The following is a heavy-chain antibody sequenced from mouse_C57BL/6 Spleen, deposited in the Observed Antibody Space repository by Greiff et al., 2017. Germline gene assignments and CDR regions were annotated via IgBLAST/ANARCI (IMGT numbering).Heavy chain of an antibody. CDR3: ARDDYNWAMDY. V-gene: IGHV1-80*01. CDR1: GYAFSSYW. D-gene: IGHD1-3*01. J-gene: IGHJ4*01. CDR2: IYPGDGDT. Sequence: QVQLQQSGAELVKPGASVKISCKASGYAFSSYWMNWVKQRPGKGLEWIGQIYPGDGDTNYNGKFKGKATLTADKSSSTAYMQLSSLTSEDSAVYFCARDDYNWAMDYWGQGTSVTVSS.